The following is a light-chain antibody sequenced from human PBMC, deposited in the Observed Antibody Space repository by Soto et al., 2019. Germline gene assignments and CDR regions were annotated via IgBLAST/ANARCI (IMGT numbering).Light chain of an antibody. CDR2: GAS. CDR3: QQYNNWPPFT. CDR1: QSVSSS. Sequence: EIVMTQSPATLSVSPGERVTLSCRASQSVSSSLAWYQHKPGQAPRLLIYGASTRATGIPARFSGSGSGTEFTLTISRLQSEDFAVYYCQQYNNWPPFTFGPGTKVDIK. J-gene: IGKJ3*01. V-gene: IGKV3-15*01.